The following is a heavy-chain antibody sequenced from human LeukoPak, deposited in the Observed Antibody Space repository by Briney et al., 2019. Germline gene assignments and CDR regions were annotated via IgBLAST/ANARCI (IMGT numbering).Heavy chain of an antibody. CDR2: VSGSGGST. D-gene: IGHD3-22*01. V-gene: IGHV3-23*01. J-gene: IGHJ3*02. CDR3: AKDNYYDSSGNFIDAFDI. CDR1: GFTFSIYA. Sequence: PGGSLRLSCAASGFTFSIYAMSWVRQAPGKGLEWVSVVSGSGGSTYYADSVKGRSTIPRDNSKNTLYLQMNSLRAEDTAIYYCAKDNYYDSSGNFIDAFDIWGQGTMVTVSS.